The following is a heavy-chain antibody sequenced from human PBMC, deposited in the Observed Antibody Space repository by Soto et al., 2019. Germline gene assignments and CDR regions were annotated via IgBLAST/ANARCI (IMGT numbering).Heavy chain of an antibody. CDR2: IVVGSGNT. Sequence: SVKVSCKASGFTFTSSAVQWVRQARGQRLEWIGWIVVGSGNTNYAQKFQERVTITRDMSTSTAYMELSSLRSEDTAVYYCAAPLYYDFWSGPYGMDVSGQGTTVTAP. CDR1: GFTFTSSA. V-gene: IGHV1-58*01. CDR3: AAPLYYDFWSGPYGMDV. D-gene: IGHD3-3*01. J-gene: IGHJ6*02.